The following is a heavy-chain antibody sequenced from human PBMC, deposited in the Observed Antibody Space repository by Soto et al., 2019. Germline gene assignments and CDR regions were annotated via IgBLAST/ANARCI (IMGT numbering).Heavy chain of an antibody. CDR3: ARDLIAARPEAYYYYGMDV. D-gene: IGHD6-6*01. V-gene: IGHV1-69*01. CDR2: IIPIFGTA. CDR1: GGTFSSYA. Sequence: QVQLVQSGAEVKKPGSSVKVSCKASGGTFSSYAISWVRQAPGQGLEWMGGIIPIFGTANYAQKFQGRVTITADESTSTAYMELSSLRSEDTAVYYCARDLIAARPEAYYYYGMDVWGQGTTVTGSS. J-gene: IGHJ6*02.